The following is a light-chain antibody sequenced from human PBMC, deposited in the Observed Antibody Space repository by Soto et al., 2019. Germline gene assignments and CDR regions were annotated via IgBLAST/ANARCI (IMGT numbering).Light chain of an antibody. CDR1: SSDVGGYNY. Sequence: QSVLTQPASVSGSPGQSITISCTGTSSDVGGYNYVSWYQQHPGKAPKLMIYEVSNRPSGVSHRFSGSKSGNTASLTISGLQAEDEADYYCSSYTSSRSLYVFGTGTKVTVL. J-gene: IGLJ1*01. CDR2: EVS. V-gene: IGLV2-14*01. CDR3: SSYTSSRSLYV.